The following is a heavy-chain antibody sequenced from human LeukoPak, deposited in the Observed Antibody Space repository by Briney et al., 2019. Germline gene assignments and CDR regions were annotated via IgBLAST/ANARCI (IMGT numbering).Heavy chain of an antibody. CDR2: INAGNGNT. D-gene: IGHD5-24*01. J-gene: IGHJ4*02. CDR3: ARTRGGRWLQPQDSDYFDY. V-gene: IGHV1-3*01. Sequence: GASVKVSCKASGYTFTSYAMHWVRQAPGQRLEWMGWINAGNGNTKYSQKFQGRVTITRDTSASTAYMELSSLRSEDTAVYYCARTRGGRWLQPQDSDYFDYWGQGTLVTVSS. CDR1: GYTFTSYA.